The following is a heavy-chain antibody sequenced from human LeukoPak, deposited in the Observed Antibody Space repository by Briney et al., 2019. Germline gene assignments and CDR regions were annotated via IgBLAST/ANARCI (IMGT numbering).Heavy chain of an antibody. V-gene: IGHV3-30*04. Sequence: GGSLRLSCAASGFTFSSYAMHWVRQAPGKGLEWVAVISYDGSNKYYADSVKGRFTISRDNSKNTLYLQMNSLRAEDTALYYCARDSFFGVVISPAYYYYGMDVWGQGTTVTVSS. J-gene: IGHJ6*02. CDR1: GFTFSSYA. D-gene: IGHD3-3*01. CDR3: ARDSFFGVVISPAYYYYGMDV. CDR2: ISYDGSNK.